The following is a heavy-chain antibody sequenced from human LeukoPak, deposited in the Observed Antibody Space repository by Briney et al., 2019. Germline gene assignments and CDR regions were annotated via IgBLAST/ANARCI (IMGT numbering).Heavy chain of an antibody. Sequence: GGSLRLSCTASGFTLSSYAMSWVRQPPGKGLEWVSLVSGGGDSTYYADSVKGRFTISRDNAKNSLYLQMNSLRAEDTAVYYCARVGYYYGSGSYDYWGQGTLVTVSS. CDR2: VSGGGDST. J-gene: IGHJ4*02. V-gene: IGHV3-23*01. CDR1: GFTLSSYA. D-gene: IGHD3-10*01. CDR3: ARVGYYYGSGSYDY.